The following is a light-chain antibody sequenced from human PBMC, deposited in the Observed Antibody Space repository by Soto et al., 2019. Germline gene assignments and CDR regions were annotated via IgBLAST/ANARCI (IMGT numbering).Light chain of an antibody. CDR1: SSCVGGYNY. J-gene: IGLJ1*01. CDR3: SSYAGFHIHV. CDR2: EVS. V-gene: IGLV2-8*01. Sequence: QSVLTQPPSASGSPGQSVTISCTGTSSCVGGYNYVSWYQQHPGKAPKLMIYEVSKRPSGVPDRFSGSKSGNTASLTVSGLQADDEADYYCSSYAGFHIHVFVTGTKVTVL.